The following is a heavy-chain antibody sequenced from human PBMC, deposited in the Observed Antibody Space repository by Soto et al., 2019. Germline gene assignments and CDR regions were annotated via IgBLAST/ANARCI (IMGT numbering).Heavy chain of an antibody. CDR1: GGSISSSSYY. J-gene: IGHJ4*02. CDR3: ASSLRIVGATTAFDY. Sequence: QLQLQESGPGLVKPSETLSLTCTVSGGSISSSSYYWGWIRQPPGKGLEWIGSIYYSGSTYYNPSLKSRVTISVDTSKNQFSLKLSSVTAADTAVYYCASSLRIVGATTAFDYWGQGTLVTVSS. V-gene: IGHV4-39*01. D-gene: IGHD1-26*01. CDR2: IYYSGST.